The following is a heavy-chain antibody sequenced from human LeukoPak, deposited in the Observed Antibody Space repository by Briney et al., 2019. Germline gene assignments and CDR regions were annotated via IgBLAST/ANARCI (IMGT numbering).Heavy chain of an antibody. CDR2: IYSGGRT. V-gene: IGHV3-53*01. CDR3: ARDWYYYDSSGARQYNWFDP. Sequence: GGSLRLSCAASGFTVNNNYMSWVRQAPGKGLEWVSVIYSGGRTYYADSVKGRFTISRDNSKNTLYLQMNSLRAEDTAVYYCARDWYYYDSSGARQYNWFDPWGQGTLVTVSS. CDR1: GFTVNNNY. J-gene: IGHJ5*02. D-gene: IGHD3-22*01.